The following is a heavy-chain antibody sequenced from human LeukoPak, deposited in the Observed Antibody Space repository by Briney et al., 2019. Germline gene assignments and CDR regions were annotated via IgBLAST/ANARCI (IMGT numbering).Heavy chain of an antibody. CDR3: AKGIGTSSGVDY. J-gene: IGHJ4*02. D-gene: IGHD6-6*01. Sequence: GGSLRLSCAASGFTFSTYAMNWVRQAPGKGLEWVSSISSSSSYIYYIESVKGRFSISRDNAKNSLFLQMNSLRAEDTAVYYCAKGIGTSSGVDYWGQGTLVTVSS. V-gene: IGHV3-21*01. CDR2: ISSSSSYI. CDR1: GFTFSTYA.